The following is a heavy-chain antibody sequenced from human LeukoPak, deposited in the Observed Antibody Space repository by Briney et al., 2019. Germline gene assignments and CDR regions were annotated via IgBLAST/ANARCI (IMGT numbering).Heavy chain of an antibody. D-gene: IGHD6-6*01. CDR2: IRSSSSTI. J-gene: IGHJ6*04. CDR1: GFTFSSYS. Sequence: PGGSLRLSCAASGFTFSSYSMNWVRQAPGKGLEWVSYIRSSSSTIYYADSVKGRFTISRDNAKNSLYLQMNSLRAEDTAVYYCARGGPWYSSSSGPMVDVWGKGTMVTVSS. CDR3: ARGGPWYSSSSGPMVDV. V-gene: IGHV3-48*01.